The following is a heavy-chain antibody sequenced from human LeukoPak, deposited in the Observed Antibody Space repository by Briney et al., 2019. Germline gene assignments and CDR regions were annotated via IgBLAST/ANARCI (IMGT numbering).Heavy chain of an antibody. D-gene: IGHD3-10*01. Sequence: PGGSLRLSCAASGFTFSDYYMSWIRQAPGKGLEWVSYISSSGSTIYYADSVKGRFTISRDNAKNSLYLQMNSLRAEDTAVYYCARESLCFGESYDAFDIWGQGTMVTVSS. V-gene: IGHV3-11*01. CDR2: ISSSGSTI. CDR1: GFTFSDYY. CDR3: ARESLCFGESYDAFDI. J-gene: IGHJ3*02.